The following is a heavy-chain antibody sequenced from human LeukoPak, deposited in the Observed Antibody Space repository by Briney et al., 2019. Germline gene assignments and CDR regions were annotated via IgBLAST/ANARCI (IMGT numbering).Heavy chain of an antibody. V-gene: IGHV3-7*01. J-gene: IGHJ5*02. D-gene: IGHD4-17*01. Sequence: GGSLRLSCAASGFTFSSYWMSWVRQAPGKGLEWVANIKEDGTAKFYVDSVKGRFTISRDNAKNSLYLQMNSLRAEDMAVYYCARDMTTVTTGGVWFDPWGQGTLVTVSS. CDR1: GFTFSSYW. CDR3: ARDMTTVTTGGVWFDP. CDR2: IKEDGTAK.